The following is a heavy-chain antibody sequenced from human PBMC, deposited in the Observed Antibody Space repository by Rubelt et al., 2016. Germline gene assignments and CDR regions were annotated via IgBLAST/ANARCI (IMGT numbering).Heavy chain of an antibody. V-gene: IGHV4-38-2*02. CDR1: GYSISTGYY. CDR3: ARVSNSYGSNPHPYVDY. D-gene: IGHD5-18*01. CDR2: IYHSGST. J-gene: IGHJ4*02. Sequence: QVQLQESGPGLVKTSETLSLTCTVSGYSISTGYYWGWIRQPPGTGLEWIGSIYHSGSTYYIPSRKSRVTISVYAHKNQVSLNLGSVTAADTAMYYCARVSNSYGSNPHPYVDYWGQGTLVTVSS.